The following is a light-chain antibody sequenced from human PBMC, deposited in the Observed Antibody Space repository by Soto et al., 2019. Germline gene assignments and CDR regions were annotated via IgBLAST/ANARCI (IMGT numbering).Light chain of an antibody. V-gene: IGLV2-14*01. CDR1: SSDVGGYNY. CDR2: DVS. J-gene: IGLJ1*01. Sequence: QSVLTQPPSASGSPGHSVTISCTGTSSDVGGYNYVSWYQQHPGKAPQLMIYDVSNRPSGVSNRFSGSKSGNTASLTISGLQAEDEADYYCSSSTSRSTYVFGSGIKVTIL. CDR3: SSSTSRSTYV.